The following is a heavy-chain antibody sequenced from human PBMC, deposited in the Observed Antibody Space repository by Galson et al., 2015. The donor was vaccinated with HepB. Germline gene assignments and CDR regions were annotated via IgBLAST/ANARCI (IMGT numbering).Heavy chain of an antibody. D-gene: IGHD3-10*01. CDR3: ARGGTMVRDFDY. Sequence: SVKVSCKASGYTFTSYYMHWVRQAPGPGLEWMGIINPSGGSTSYAQKLQGRVTMTRDTSTSTVYMELSSLRSEDTAVYYCARGGTMVRDFDYWGQGTLVTVSS. CDR2: INPSGGST. V-gene: IGHV1-46*04. CDR1: GYTFTSYY. J-gene: IGHJ4*02.